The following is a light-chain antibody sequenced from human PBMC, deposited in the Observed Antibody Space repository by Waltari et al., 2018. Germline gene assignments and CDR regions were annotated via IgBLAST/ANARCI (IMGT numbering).Light chain of an antibody. Sequence: VMTXXXXXXAVSLGXXXXXXCKSTQSIFDSSNNKSYLAWYQQKPGQPPKVLIYWASTRESGVPDRFSGSGSGTDFTLTINSLQAEDVAVYYCHQYYGAPLSFGGGTKVEIK. V-gene: IGKV4-1*01. CDR3: HQYYGAPLS. CDR2: WAS. J-gene: IGKJ4*02. CDR1: QSIFDSSNNKSY.